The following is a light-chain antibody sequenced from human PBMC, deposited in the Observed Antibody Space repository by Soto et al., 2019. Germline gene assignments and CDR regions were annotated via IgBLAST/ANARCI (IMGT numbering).Light chain of an antibody. CDR1: QSVSSSY. CDR3: QQYGSSLFT. J-gene: IGKJ3*01. CDR2: GAS. Sequence: EIVLTQSPGTLSLSPGERATLSCSASQSVSSSYLAWYQQKPGQAPRLLIYGASSRATGIPDRFSGSGSGTDFTLTSSRLEPEDFAVYYCQQYGSSLFTVGPGTKVDIK. V-gene: IGKV3-20*01.